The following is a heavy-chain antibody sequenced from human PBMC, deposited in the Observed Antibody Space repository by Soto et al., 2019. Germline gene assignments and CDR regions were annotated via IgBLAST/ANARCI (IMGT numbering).Heavy chain of an antibody. D-gene: IGHD2-15*01. CDR1: GFMFSGYA. CDR2: VSNSGTST. CDR3: VQDLAASGWFDP. V-gene: IGHV3-23*01. Sequence: EVQLLESGGGLAQPGESLTLSCAASGFMFSGYAMSWVRQAPGKGLEWVSAVSNSGTSTSYADSVKGRFTISRDNSKNTLYLQMSSLGADYTALYYGVQDLAASGWFDPWGQGTLVIVSS. J-gene: IGHJ5*02.